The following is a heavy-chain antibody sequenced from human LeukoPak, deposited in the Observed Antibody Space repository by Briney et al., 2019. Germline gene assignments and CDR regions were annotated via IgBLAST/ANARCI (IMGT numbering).Heavy chain of an antibody. CDR2: ISGSGSST. V-gene: IGHV3-23*01. D-gene: IGHD1-14*01. Sequence: SGGSLRLSCAGSGFTFSSYAMSWVRQAPGKGLEWVSGISGSGSSTHYADSVKGRFTISRDNSKSTLYLQMSSLRDEDTAVYYCANYRSWGQGTLVTVSS. J-gene: IGHJ4*02. CDR1: GFTFSSYA. CDR3: ANYRS.